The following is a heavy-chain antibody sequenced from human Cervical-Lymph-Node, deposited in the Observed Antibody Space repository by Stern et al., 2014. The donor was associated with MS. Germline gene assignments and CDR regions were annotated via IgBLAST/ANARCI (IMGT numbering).Heavy chain of an antibody. Sequence: EVQLVESGGGLVKPGGSLRLSCAASGFTFSSYTMNWVRQAPGKGLEWVSSINTKSTYIYYADSVKGRITVSRDNTKNSLYLQMSSLRGDDTAVYYCANGSPLHYWGQGTLVTVSS. V-gene: IGHV3-21*01. CDR2: INTKSTYI. CDR3: ANGSPLHY. CDR1: GFTFSSYT. J-gene: IGHJ4*02. D-gene: IGHD1-26*01.